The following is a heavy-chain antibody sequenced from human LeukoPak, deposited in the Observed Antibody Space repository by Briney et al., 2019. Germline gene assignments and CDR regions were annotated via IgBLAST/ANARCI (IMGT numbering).Heavy chain of an antibody. Sequence: GGSLRLSCVASGFSFSNYGMHWVRQAPGKGLEWASSISGRDGSTYYADSVKGRFTISRDNSKNTLYLQMNSLRAEDTAVYYCARTLSGSYRDYWGQGTLVTVSS. J-gene: IGHJ4*02. D-gene: IGHD1-26*01. CDR2: ISGRDGST. V-gene: IGHV3-23*01. CDR1: GFSFSNYG. CDR3: ARTLSGSYRDY.